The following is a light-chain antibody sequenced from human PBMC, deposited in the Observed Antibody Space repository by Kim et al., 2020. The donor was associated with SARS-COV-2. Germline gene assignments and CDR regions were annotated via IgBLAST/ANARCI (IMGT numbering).Light chain of an antibody. CDR3: LQTYTYPYT. V-gene: IGKV1-6*01. CDR1: HDIRTD. CDR2: AAS. Sequence: SASVGDRVTITCRASHDIRTDVDWYQQKPGNAPTLLIYAASDLHRGVPSRFSGEGSGTDFTLTIDSLQPEDLGSYYCLQTYTYPYTFRQGTKL. J-gene: IGKJ2*01.